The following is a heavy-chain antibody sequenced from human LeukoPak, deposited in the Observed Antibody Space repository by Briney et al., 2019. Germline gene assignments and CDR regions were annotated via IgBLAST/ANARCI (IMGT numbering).Heavy chain of an antibody. D-gene: IGHD3-3*01. V-gene: IGHV3-30*04. Sequence: GGSLRLSCAASGFTFSNYAIHWVRQAPGKGLECVAVISYDGSDKYYADSVKGRFTISRDNSKNTLCLQMNSLRAEDTAVYYYAREAEALLDWGQGTLVTVSS. CDR2: ISYDGSDK. J-gene: IGHJ4*02. CDR1: GFTFSNYA. CDR3: AREAEALLD.